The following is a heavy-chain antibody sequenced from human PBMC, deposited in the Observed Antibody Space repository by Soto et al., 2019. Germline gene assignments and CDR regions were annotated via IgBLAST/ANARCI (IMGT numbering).Heavy chain of an antibody. CDR2: ISNSSSTI. V-gene: IGHV3-48*01. Sequence: GGSIRVSRTAAGFTICSYWMKSVHQAPGKGLEWVSYISNSSSTIYYADSVKCRFTISRDNAKNSLYLQMNSLRAEDTAVYYCAREADYVNWFDPWGQGTLVTVSS. CDR1: GFTICSYW. D-gene: IGHD4-17*01. J-gene: IGHJ5*02. CDR3: AREADYVNWFDP.